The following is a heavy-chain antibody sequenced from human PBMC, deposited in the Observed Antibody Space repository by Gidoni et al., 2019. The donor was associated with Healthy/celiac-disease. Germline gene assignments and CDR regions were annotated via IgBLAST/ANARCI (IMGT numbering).Heavy chain of an antibody. CDR1: GFTFSSYS. D-gene: IGHD3-16*01. J-gene: IGHJ4*02. CDR3: ARARGIGDFDY. V-gene: IGHV3-48*01. CDR2: ISSSSSTI. Sequence: EVQLVESGGGLVQPGGSLRPSCAASGFTFSSYSMNWVRQAPGKGLEWVSYISSSSSTIYYADSVKGRFTISRDNAKNSLYLQMNSLRAEDTAVYYCARARGIGDFDYWGQGTLVTVSS.